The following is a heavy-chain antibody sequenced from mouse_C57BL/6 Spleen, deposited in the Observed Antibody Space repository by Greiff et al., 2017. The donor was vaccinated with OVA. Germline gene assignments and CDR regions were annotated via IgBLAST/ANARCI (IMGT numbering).Heavy chain of an antibody. V-gene: IGHV1-69*01. CDR3: ARRRGEYYFDY. CDR2: IDPSDSYT. J-gene: IGHJ2*01. Sequence: QVQLQQPGAELVMPGASVKLSCKASGYTFTSYWMHWVKQRPGQGLEWIGEIDPSDSYTNYNQKFKGKSTLTVDKSSSTAYMQLSSLTSEDSAVYYCARRRGEYYFDYWGQGTTLTVSS. CDR1: GYTFTSYW.